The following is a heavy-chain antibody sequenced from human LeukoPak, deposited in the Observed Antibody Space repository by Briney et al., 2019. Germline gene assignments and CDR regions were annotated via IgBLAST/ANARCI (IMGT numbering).Heavy chain of an antibody. CDR2: ISSSSSTI. J-gene: IGHJ4*02. V-gene: IGHV3-48*04. Sequence: GGSLRLSYAASGFIVSNNYMNWVRQAPGKGLEWVSYISSSSSTIYYADSVKGRFTISRDNAKNSLYLQMNYLRAEDTALYYCATSDDSSGSDWGQGTLVTVSS. D-gene: IGHD3-22*01. CDR1: GFIVSNNY. CDR3: ATSDDSSGSD.